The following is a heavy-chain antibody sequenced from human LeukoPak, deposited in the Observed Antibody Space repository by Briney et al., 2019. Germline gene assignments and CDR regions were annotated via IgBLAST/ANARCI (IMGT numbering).Heavy chain of an antibody. V-gene: IGHV1-18*04. CDR1: GYTFTSYY. CDR2: ISAYNGNT. J-gene: IGHJ4*02. Sequence: ASVKVSCKASGYTFTSYYMHWVRQAPGQGLEWMGWISAYNGNTNYAQKLQGRVTMTTDTSTSTAYMELRSLRSDDTAVYYCARDPHRDQTIDYWGQGTLVTVSS. D-gene: IGHD2-2*01. CDR3: ARDPHRDQTIDY.